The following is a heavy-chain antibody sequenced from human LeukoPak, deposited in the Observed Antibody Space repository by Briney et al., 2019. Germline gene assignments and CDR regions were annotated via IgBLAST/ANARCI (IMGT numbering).Heavy chain of an antibody. CDR2: INSDGSIT. CDR3: ARVRATFSPHFDN. Sequence: PGGSLRLSCAVSGFTFSSYWMHWVRQAPGKGLMWVSRINSDGSITNYANSVKGRFTISRDNAKNTLYLQMNSLRAEDTAVYYCARVRATFSPHFDNWGQGTLVTVSS. V-gene: IGHV3-74*01. J-gene: IGHJ4*02. D-gene: IGHD5-12*01. CDR1: GFTFSSYW.